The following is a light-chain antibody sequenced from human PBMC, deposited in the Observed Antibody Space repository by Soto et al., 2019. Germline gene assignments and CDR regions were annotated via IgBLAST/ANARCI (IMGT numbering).Light chain of an antibody. CDR3: GTWDSSLSAEWV. Sequence: QSVLTQPPSVSAAPGQKVPISCSGSSSNIGNNYVSWYQQLPGTAPKLLIYDNNKRPSGIPDRFSGSKSGTSATLGITGLQTGDEADYYCGTWDSSLSAEWVFGGGTKLTVL. J-gene: IGLJ3*02. CDR1: SSNIGNNY. V-gene: IGLV1-51*01. CDR2: DNN.